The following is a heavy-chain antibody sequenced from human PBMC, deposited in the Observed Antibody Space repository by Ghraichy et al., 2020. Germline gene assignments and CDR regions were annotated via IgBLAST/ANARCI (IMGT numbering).Heavy chain of an antibody. CDR1: RFTFSDYA. D-gene: IGHD2-8*01. Sequence: LNISCAASRFTFSDYAMGWVRQAPGKGLEWVSVINGGAYSINYADSVKGRFTISRDNFKNTVFLQMNNLRVEDTAIYYCARNDTTKGVFDYWGLGTQVTVSS. V-gene: IGHV3-23*03. CDR2: INGGAYSI. J-gene: IGHJ4*02. CDR3: ARNDTTKGVFDY.